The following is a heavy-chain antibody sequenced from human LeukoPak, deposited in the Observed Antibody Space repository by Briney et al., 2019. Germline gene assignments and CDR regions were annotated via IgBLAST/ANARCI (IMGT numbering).Heavy chain of an antibody. V-gene: IGHV4-39*07. Sequence: PSGTLSLTCTVSGGSISTSNYYWGWIRQPQGKELEWIGSIYSGGSSYYSPSLKSRVTISVDTSNNQFSLKVNSVTAADTAVYYCARDAGHQLSRRNYYAMDVWGQGTTVTVSS. J-gene: IGHJ6*02. D-gene: IGHD1-1*01. CDR2: IYSGGSS. CDR1: GGSISTSNYY. CDR3: ARDAGHQLSRRNYYAMDV.